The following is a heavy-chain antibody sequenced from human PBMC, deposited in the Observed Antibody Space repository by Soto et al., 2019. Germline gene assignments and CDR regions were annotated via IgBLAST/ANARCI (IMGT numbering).Heavy chain of an antibody. D-gene: IGHD5-18*01. V-gene: IGHV4-39*01. J-gene: IGHJ4*02. CDR3: VSGYPSVGFDY. CDR2: IYYSGSA. Sequence: PSETLFLTWTVSGCSIISSDYYWGWIRQPPGKGLEWIGNIYYSGSASYNPSLKSRVTISVDTSKNQVSLKLSSVTAADTAVYICVSGYPSVGFDYWGQGTLVTVSS. CDR1: GCSIISSDYY.